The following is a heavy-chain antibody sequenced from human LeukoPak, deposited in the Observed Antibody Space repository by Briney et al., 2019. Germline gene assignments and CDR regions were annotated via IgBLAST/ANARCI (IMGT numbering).Heavy chain of an antibody. J-gene: IGHJ4*02. CDR3: ARALGYCSSTSCYLLDY. Sequence: PSQTLSLTCTVSGGSISSGDYYWSWIRQPPGKGLEWIGYIYYSGSTYYNPSLKSRVTISVKTAKNQFSLKLSSVAAADTAVYYCARALGYCSSTSCYLLDYWGQGTLVTVSS. CDR1: GGSISSGDYY. CDR2: IYYSGST. D-gene: IGHD2-2*01. V-gene: IGHV4-30-4*08.